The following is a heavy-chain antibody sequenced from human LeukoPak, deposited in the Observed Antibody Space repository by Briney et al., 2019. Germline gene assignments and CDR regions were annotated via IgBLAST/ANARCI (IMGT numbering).Heavy chain of an antibody. V-gene: IGHV3-23*01. Sequence: GGSLRLSCAASGFTFSSYAMSWVRQSPGKGLEWVSAISSGGGTTYYANFADSVKGRFTISRDNSKNTLYLQMNSLRAEDTAVYYCARFYDILTGYFDYWGQGTLVTVSS. J-gene: IGHJ4*02. CDR3: ARFYDILTGYFDY. CDR1: GFTFSSYA. D-gene: IGHD3-9*01. CDR2: ISSGGGTT.